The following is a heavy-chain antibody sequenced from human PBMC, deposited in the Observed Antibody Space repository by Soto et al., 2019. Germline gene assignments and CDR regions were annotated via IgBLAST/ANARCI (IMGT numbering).Heavy chain of an antibody. CDR2: ISYDGSNK. CDR3: AKDPIPMIVVVKAVWGRMDV. J-gene: IGHJ6*02. V-gene: IGHV3-30*18. CDR1: GFTFSSYG. D-gene: IGHD3-22*01. Sequence: QVQLVESGGGVVQPGRSLRLSCAASGFTFSSYGMHWVRQAPGKGLEWVAVISYDGSNKYYADSVKGRFTISRDNSKNTLYLQMNSLRAEDTAVYYCAKDPIPMIVVVKAVWGRMDVWGQGTTVTVSS.